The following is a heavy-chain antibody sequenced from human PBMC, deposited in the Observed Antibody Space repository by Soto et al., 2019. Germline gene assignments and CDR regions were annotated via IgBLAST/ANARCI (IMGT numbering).Heavy chain of an antibody. D-gene: IGHD3-3*01. CDR2: SSGSGGST. J-gene: IGHJ5*02. V-gene: IGHV3-23*01. Sequence: PGGSLRLSCAVSGFTFSSDAMGWGRQGPGKGLEWVSASSGSGGSTYYADSVKGRFTISSDNSKNTLYLQMNSLRAEDPAVYYCAKDLGSITIFVEWFDPWGQGTLVNVSS. CDR1: GFTFSSDA. CDR3: AKDLGSITIFVEWFDP.